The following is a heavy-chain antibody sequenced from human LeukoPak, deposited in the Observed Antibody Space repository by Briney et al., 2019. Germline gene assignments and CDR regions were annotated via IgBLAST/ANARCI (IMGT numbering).Heavy chain of an antibody. D-gene: IGHD6-19*01. J-gene: IGHJ4*02. CDR2: IHYSGST. CDR3: ARSGSITVSGSLPY. CDR1: GGSISSYY. Sequence: SETLSLTCTVSGGSISSYYWNWIRQPPGKGLEWIGYIHYSGSTNYNPSLKSRVTISIDASKNQFSLKLTSVTAADTAVYYCARSGSITVSGSLPYWGQGTLVTVSS. V-gene: IGHV4-59*01.